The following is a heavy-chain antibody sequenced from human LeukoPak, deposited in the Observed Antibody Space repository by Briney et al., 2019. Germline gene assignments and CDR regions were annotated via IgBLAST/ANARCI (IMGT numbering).Heavy chain of an antibody. CDR3: AKGKGTGSYYYFDY. CDR2: ISNSGGTI. V-gene: IGHV3-23*01. D-gene: IGHD1-26*01. Sequence: PGRSLRLSCAASGFTFSNYAMSWVRQAPGEGLEWVSAISNSGGTIHYADSVKGRFTISRDNSKNTLYLQMNSLTAEDTAVYHCAKGKGTGSYYYFDYWGQGTLVIVSS. J-gene: IGHJ4*02. CDR1: GFTFSNYA.